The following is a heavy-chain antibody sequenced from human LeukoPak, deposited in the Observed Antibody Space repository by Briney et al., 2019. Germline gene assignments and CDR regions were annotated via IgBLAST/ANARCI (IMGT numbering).Heavy chain of an antibody. CDR3: AREYGGNPGLFGY. J-gene: IGHJ4*02. CDR2: ITPYNGNT. D-gene: IGHD4-23*01. V-gene: IGHV1-18*01. Sequence: ASVKVSCKASGHTFIGYSISWVRQAPGHGLEWMGWITPYNGNTNYVQNFQGRVTMTTDTSTSTAYMELRSLRSDDTAVYYCAREYGGNPGLFGYWGQGTLVTVSS. CDR1: GHTFIGYS.